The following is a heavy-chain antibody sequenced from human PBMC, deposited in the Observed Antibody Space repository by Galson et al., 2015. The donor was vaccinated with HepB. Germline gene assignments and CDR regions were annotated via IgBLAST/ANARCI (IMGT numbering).Heavy chain of an antibody. CDR2: VISNVVGGTK. D-gene: IGHD3-16*01. CDR3: TTNLYGCH. CDR1: GFTFSGIW. J-gene: IGHJ4*02. V-gene: IGHV3-15*07. Sequence: SLRLACAASGFTFSGIWMNWVRQVPGRGLEWVGRVISNVVGGTKDYAASVKGRFTISRDDSKDTVYLQMNSLKTEDTAIYYCTTNLYGCHWGQGTLVTVSS.